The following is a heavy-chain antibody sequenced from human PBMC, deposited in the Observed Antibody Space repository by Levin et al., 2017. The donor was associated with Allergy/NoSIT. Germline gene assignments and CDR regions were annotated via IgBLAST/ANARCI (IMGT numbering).Heavy chain of an antibody. CDR3: ARSKWFDY. CDR2: ISSSSGGT. Sequence: GGSLRLSCKASGYTFIAYYILWVRQAPGQGLEWMGWISSSSGGTNYAQKFQGRVTMTRDTSIGTAYMELSRLSSDDTAVYYCARSKWFDYWGQGTLVTVSS. V-gene: IGHV1-2*02. CDR1: GYTFIAYY. J-gene: IGHJ4*02. D-gene: IGHD1-26*01.